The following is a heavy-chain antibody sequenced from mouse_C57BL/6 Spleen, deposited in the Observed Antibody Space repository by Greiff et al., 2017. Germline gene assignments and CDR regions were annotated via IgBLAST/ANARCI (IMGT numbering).Heavy chain of an antibody. J-gene: IGHJ3*01. V-gene: IGHV1-55*01. CDR3: ARELDSSGYVDAY. CDR1: GYTFTSYW. CDR2: IYPGSGST. Sequence: QVQLQQPGAELVKPGASVKMSCKASGYTFTSYWITWVKQRPGQGLEWIGDIYPGSGSTNYNEKFKSKATLTVDTSSSTAYMQLSSLTSEDSAVYYCARELDSSGYVDAYWGQGTLVTVSA. D-gene: IGHD3-2*02.